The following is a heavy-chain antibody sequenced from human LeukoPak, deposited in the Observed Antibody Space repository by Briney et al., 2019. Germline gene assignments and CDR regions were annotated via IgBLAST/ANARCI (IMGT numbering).Heavy chain of an antibody. CDR1: GGSISSSSYY. Sequence: SETLSLTCTVSGGSISSSSYYWGWIRQPPGKGLEWIGSIYYSGSTYYNPSLKSRVTISVGTSKNQFSLKLSSVTAADTAVYYCARLRLTVAGYFDYWGQGTLVTVSS. J-gene: IGHJ4*02. D-gene: IGHD6-19*01. CDR3: ARLRLTVAGYFDY. V-gene: IGHV4-39*07. CDR2: IYYSGST.